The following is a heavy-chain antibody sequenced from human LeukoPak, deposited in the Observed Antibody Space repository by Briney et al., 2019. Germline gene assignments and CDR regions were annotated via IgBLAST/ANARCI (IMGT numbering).Heavy chain of an antibody. Sequence: QSGGSLRLSCTASGFIFKNYGMYWVRQAPGKGLEWVAFIRFDGGKKSHADSVKGRFLISRDNSDNTLYLQMNSLRPEDTAVYFCAKEGLGGPGDHPYYYYMDLWGIGTTVIISS. J-gene: IGHJ6*03. CDR2: IRFDGGKK. V-gene: IGHV3-30*02. D-gene: IGHD4-23*01. CDR1: GFIFKNYG. CDR3: AKEGLGGPGDHPYYYYMDL.